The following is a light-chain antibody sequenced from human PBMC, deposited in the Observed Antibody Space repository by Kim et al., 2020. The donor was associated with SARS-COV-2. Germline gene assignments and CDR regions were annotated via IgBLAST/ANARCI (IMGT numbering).Light chain of an antibody. CDR1: KLGDKY. CDR3: QAWDSSTNVV. J-gene: IGLJ2*01. V-gene: IGLV3-1*01. Sequence: VSPGQTASITCFGDKLGDKYACWYQQKPGQSPVLVIYQDSKRPSGIPERFSGSNSGNTATLTISGTQAMDEADYYCQAWDSSTNVVFGGGTQLTVL. CDR2: QDS.